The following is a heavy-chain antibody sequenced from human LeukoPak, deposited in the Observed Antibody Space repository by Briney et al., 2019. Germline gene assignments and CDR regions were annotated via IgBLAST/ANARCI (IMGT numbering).Heavy chain of an antibody. D-gene: IGHD5-12*01. CDR1: GGSISSSSYY. Sequence: SETLSLTCTVSGGSISSSSYYWGWIRQPPGKGLEWIGSIYYSGSTYYNPSLKSRVTISVDTSKNQFSLKLSSVTAADTAVYYCARLPRMVATSFDYWGQGTLVTVSS. CDR3: ARLPRMVATSFDY. CDR2: IYYSGST. J-gene: IGHJ4*02. V-gene: IGHV4-39*07.